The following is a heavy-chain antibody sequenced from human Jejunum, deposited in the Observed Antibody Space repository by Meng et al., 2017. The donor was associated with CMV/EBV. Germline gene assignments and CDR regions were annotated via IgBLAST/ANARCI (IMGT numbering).Heavy chain of an antibody. CDR3: TRVESGYYGYFDY. CDR2: INSDGTSI. D-gene: IGHD3-3*01. CDR1: VFTISKYW. J-gene: IGHJ4*02. Sequence: ASVFTISKYWMHWVRQAPGKGLVWVSRINSDGTSISYADSVKGRFTISRDNAKNTLYLQMNSLRAEDTAVYYCTRVESGYYGYFDYWGQGTPVTVSS. V-gene: IGHV3-74*01.